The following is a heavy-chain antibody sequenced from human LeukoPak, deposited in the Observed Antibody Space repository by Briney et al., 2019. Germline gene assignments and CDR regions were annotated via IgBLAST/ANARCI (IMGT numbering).Heavy chain of an antibody. Sequence: SETLSLTCAVYGGSFSGYYWSWIRQPPGKGLEWIGEINHSGSTNYNPSLKSRVTISVDTSKNQFSLKLSSVTAADTAVYYCASWTVTTGLDYWGQGTLVTVSS. J-gene: IGHJ4*02. CDR2: INHSGST. D-gene: IGHD4-17*01. CDR3: ASWTVTTGLDY. CDR1: GGSFSGYY. V-gene: IGHV4-34*01.